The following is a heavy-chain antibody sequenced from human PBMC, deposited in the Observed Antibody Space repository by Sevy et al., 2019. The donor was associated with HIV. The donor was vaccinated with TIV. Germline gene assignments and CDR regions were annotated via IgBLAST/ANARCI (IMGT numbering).Heavy chain of an antibody. D-gene: IGHD2-21*01. CDR2: VDQGGSQK. V-gene: IGHV3-7*01. Sequence: GVSLRLSCAASGFSFSDYFMGWVRQAPGKGLEWVANVDQGGSQKYYVGSVKGRFTISRDNAKNSVYLQMNRLRLDDTAVYYCARELWPGDYWGQGTLVTVSS. CDR3: ARELWPGDY. J-gene: IGHJ4*02. CDR1: GFSFSDYF.